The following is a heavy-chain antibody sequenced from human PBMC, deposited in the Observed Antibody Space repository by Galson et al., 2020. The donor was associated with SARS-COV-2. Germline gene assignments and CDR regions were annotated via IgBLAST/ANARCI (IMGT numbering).Heavy chain of an antibody. CDR3: ARVAITGYYSYY. Sequence: ASVKVSCKTSGYTFADSYMHWVRQAPGRGPEWKGWMNPNSGLTNYEQKFQGRVTMTWDTSISTAYMDLNRLTSDDTAMYFCARVAITGYYSYYWGQGTLVTVSS. D-gene: IGHD3-9*01. CDR2: MNPNSGLT. J-gene: IGHJ4*02. CDR1: GYTFADSY. V-gene: IGHV1-2*02.